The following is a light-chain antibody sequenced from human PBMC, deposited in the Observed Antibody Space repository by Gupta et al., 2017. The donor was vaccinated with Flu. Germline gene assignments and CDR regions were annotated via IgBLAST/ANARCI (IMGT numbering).Light chain of an antibody. J-gene: IGKJ1*01. Sequence: GTLSLSPGERATLSCRASQSVSSSSYLAWYQQKPGQAPRLLIYGASNRATGIPDRFSGSGSGTDFTLTISRLEPEDFAVYYCHHYGSSPTFGQGTKVEIK. CDR2: GAS. CDR3: HHYGSSPT. V-gene: IGKV3-20*01. CDR1: QSVSSSSY.